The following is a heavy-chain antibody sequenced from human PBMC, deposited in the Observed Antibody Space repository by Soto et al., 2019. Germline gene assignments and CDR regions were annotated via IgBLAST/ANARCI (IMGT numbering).Heavy chain of an antibody. CDR1: GFTFSSYW. CDR2: IKQDGSEK. Sequence: PGGSLRLSCEASGFTFSSYWMSWVRQAPGKGLEWVANIKQDGSEKYYVDSVKGRFTICRDNAKNSLYLQMNSLRAEDTAVYYSAREFRQDYVWWSYPSLDYWGQGTMVTVSS. J-gene: IGHJ4*02. D-gene: IGHD3-16*02. V-gene: IGHV3-7*03. CDR3: AREFRQDYVWWSYPSLDY.